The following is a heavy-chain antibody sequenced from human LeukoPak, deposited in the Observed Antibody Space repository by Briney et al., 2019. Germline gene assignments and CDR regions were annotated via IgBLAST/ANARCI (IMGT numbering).Heavy chain of an antibody. J-gene: IGHJ4*02. Sequence: GGSLRLSCAASGFTFSSYSMSWVRQAPEKGLEWVSSISSSSSYIYYADSVKGRFTISRDNAKNSLYLQMNSLRAEDTAVYYCASQREYDFWSGYSSATFDYWGQGTLVTVSS. V-gene: IGHV3-21*01. CDR3: ASQREYDFWSGYSSATFDY. CDR1: GFTFSSYS. CDR2: ISSSSSYI. D-gene: IGHD3-3*01.